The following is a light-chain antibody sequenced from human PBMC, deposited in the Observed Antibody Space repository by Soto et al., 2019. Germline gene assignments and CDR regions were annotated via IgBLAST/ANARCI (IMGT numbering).Light chain of an antibody. V-gene: IGKV1-6*01. CDR3: LQDYNYPIT. CDR1: QGIRID. J-gene: IGKJ5*01. Sequence: AIQVPQSSFSLSASVGDRVTITCGASQGIRIDLGWYQQKPGKAPKLLIYSASSLQIGVPSRFSGSGYGTDFTFTISGLQTEDFGTYYCLQDYNYPITFGQGTRLEIK. CDR2: SAS.